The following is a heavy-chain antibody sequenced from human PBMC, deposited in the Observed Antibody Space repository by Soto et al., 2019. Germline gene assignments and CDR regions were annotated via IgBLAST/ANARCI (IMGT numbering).Heavy chain of an antibody. CDR3: ASQGRDVYNYVNYFVY. Sequence: PSETLSLTCTVSGASISSFYWSWIRQPPGKGLEWIGYIYYIGNTNYNPSLKSRVTISVDTSKNQFSLRLTSVTAADSAVYYCASQGRDVYNYVNYFVYWGQGTLVTVSS. J-gene: IGHJ4*02. CDR2: IYYIGNT. D-gene: IGHD5-12*01. CDR1: GASISSFY. V-gene: IGHV4-59*08.